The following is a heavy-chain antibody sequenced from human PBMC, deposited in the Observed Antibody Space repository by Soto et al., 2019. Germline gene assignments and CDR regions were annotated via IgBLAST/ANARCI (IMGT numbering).Heavy chain of an antibody. J-gene: IGHJ6*02. CDR1: GYTFTGQY. D-gene: IGHD3-3*02. V-gene: IGHV1-2*02. Sequence: GASVKVSCKASGYTFTGQYMHWVRQAPGQGLEWMGWINPDSGDTKYAQKFQGRVTMNRDTSISTVYMELSRLKSDATAVYYCARDRGNMVAIFHHYYGMDVWGQGTTVTVSS. CDR3: ARDRGNMVAIFHHYYGMDV. CDR2: INPDSGDT.